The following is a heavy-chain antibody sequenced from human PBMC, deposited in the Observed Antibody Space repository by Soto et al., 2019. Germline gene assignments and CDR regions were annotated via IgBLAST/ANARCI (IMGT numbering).Heavy chain of an antibody. CDR3: VRLLYCSSTSCPDAFDI. CDR2: IYPGDSDT. CDR1: GYSFTSYW. Sequence: PGESLKISCKGSGYSFTSYWIGWVRQMPGKGLEWMGIIYPGDSDTRYSPSFQGQATISADKSISTAYLQWSSLKASDTAMYYCVRLLYCSSTSCPDAFDIWGQGTMVTVS. J-gene: IGHJ3*02. D-gene: IGHD2-2*01. V-gene: IGHV5-51*01.